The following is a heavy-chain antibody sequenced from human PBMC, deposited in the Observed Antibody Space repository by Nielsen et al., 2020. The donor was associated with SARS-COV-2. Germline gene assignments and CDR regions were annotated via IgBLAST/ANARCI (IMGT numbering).Heavy chain of an antibody. V-gene: IGHV1-2*06. CDR2: ISPNRGAT. J-gene: IGHJ6*02. Sequence: ASVKVSCKASGYTATDYFVHWVRQAPGQGLEWMGRISPNRGATNYAQTFQGRVIITRDTSTATAYIELSRLTSDDTAVYYCATEVNQGGMDVWGQGTTVIVSS. D-gene: IGHD1-14*01. CDR1: GYTATDYF. CDR3: ATEVNQGGMDV.